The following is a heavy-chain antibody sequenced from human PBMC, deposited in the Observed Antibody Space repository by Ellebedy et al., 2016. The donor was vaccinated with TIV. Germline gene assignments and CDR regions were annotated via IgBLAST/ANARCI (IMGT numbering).Heavy chain of an antibody. Sequence: PGGSLRLSCAASGFTFNDYWMHWVRQAPGKGLVWVSRINSDGTYTSHADSVKGRFSISRDNAKSTLFLQMDSLRVEDQALYYCVRDARTHGFDVWGQGTAVTVSS. CDR1: GFTFNDYW. J-gene: IGHJ3*01. CDR2: INSDGTYT. CDR3: VRDARTHGFDV. V-gene: IGHV3-74*01.